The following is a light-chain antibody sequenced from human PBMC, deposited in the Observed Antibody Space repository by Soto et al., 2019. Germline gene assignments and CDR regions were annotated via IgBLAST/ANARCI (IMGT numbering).Light chain of an antibody. CDR2: DAS. CDR1: QSVSSY. Sequence: EIVLTQSPATLSLSRGERATLSSRASQSVSSYLAWYQQKPGQAPRLLIYDASNRATGIPARFSGSGSGTDFTLTISSLEPEDFEVYYCQQRSNREITFGQGTKVDI. CDR3: QQRSNREIT. J-gene: IGKJ1*01. V-gene: IGKV3-11*01.